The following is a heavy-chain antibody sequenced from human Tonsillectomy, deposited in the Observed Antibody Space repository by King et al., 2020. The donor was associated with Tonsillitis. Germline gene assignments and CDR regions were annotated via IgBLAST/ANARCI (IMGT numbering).Heavy chain of an antibody. J-gene: IGHJ6*02. D-gene: IGHD4-17*01. CDR3: ARKDYGDYDYYYGMDV. V-gene: IGHV3-33*05. Sequence: VQLVESGGGVVQPGRSLRLSCAASGFTFRSYGMHWVRQAPGKGLEWVAVISYDGSNEYYAASVKGRFTISRNNSKNTLYLQMNSLRAEDTAVYYCARKDYGDYDYYYGMDVWGQGTTVTVSS. CDR2: ISYDGSNE. CDR1: GFTFRSYG.